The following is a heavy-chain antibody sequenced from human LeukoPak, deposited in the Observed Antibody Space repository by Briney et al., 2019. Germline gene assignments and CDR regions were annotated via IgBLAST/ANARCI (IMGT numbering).Heavy chain of an antibody. V-gene: IGHV1-2*02. CDR2: INPNSGGT. CDR3: ARESLWFGELFGYGMDV. J-gene: IGHJ6*02. Sequence: ASVKVSCKASGYTFTGYYMHWVRQAPGQGLEWMGWINPNSGGTNYAQKFQGRVTMTRDTSASTAYMELSSLRSEDAAVYYCARESLWFGELFGYGMDVWGQGTTVTVSS. CDR1: GYTFTGYY. D-gene: IGHD3-10*01.